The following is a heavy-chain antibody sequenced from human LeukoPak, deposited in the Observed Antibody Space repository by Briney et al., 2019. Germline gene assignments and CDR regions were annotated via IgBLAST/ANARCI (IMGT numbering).Heavy chain of an antibody. CDR2: ISYDGSNK. CDR3: AREHFGEFTYYFDY. CDR1: GFTFSSYA. J-gene: IGHJ4*02. V-gene: IGHV3-30*04. D-gene: IGHD3-10*01. Sequence: GGSLRLSSAASGFTFSSYAMHWVRQAPGKGLEWVAVISYDGSNKYYADSVKGRFTISRDNSKNTLYLQMNSLRAEDTAVYYCAREHFGEFTYYFDYWGQGTLVTVSS.